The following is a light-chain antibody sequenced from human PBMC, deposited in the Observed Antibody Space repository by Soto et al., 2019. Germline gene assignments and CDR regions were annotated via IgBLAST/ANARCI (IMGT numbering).Light chain of an antibody. CDR1: QSISFY. CDR3: QQYKTYSTWT. Sequence: DIQMTQSPSSVSASVGDRVTITCRASQSISFYLNWYQQKPGKAPKLLIYEASNLESGVPSRFSGSGSGTEFTLTISSLQPEDSATYFCQQYKTYSTWTFGQGTKVDIK. CDR2: EAS. J-gene: IGKJ1*01. V-gene: IGKV1-39*01.